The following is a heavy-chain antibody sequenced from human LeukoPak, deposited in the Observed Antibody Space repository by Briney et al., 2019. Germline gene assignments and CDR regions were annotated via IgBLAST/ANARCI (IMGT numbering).Heavy chain of an antibody. CDR2: INHRGST. CDR3: ARAEKRGGYSYGLYFYY. V-gene: IGHV4-34*01. Sequence: SETLSLTCAVYGGSFSGYYWSWIRQPPGKGLEWIGEINHRGSTNYNPSLKSRVTISVDTSKNQFSLKLSSVTAADTAVYYCARAEKRGGYSYGLYFYYWDQGTLVTVSS. J-gene: IGHJ4*02. CDR1: GGSFSGYY. D-gene: IGHD5-18*01.